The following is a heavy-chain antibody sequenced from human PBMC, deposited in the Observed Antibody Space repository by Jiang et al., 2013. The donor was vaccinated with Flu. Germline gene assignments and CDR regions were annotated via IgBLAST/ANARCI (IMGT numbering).Heavy chain of an antibody. CDR1: GGSVTSHY. CDR3: ARRDTARVSGFDY. V-gene: IGHV4-59*02. J-gene: IGHJ4*02. CDR2: MYYTGQS. D-gene: IGHD5-18*01. Sequence: GPGLVKPSETLSLTCAVSGGSVTSHYWNWIRQSPGKGLEWIGFMYYTGQSDYNPSLKGRVTISLDTSKNQFSLKLNSMTAADTAIYYCARRDTARVSGFDYWGPGEPWSPSPQ.